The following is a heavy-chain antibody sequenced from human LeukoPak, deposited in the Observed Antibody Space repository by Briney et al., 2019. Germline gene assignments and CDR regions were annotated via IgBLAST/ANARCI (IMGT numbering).Heavy chain of an antibody. CDR3: AKAGRGGAITMVRGVKGDYYYMDV. Sequence: GASVKVSCKASGYTFTGHYMHWVRQAPGQGLEWMGWINPDSGGTKYAEKFQGRVTMTRDTSISTAYMELSRLRSDDTAVYYCAKAGRGGAITMVRGVKGDYYYMDVWGKGTTVTISS. J-gene: IGHJ6*03. D-gene: IGHD3-10*01. CDR1: GYTFTGHY. CDR2: INPDSGGT. V-gene: IGHV1-2*02.